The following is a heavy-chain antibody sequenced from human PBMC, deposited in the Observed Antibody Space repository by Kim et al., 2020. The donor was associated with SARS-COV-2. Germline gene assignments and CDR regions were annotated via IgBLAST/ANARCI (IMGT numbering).Heavy chain of an antibody. CDR1: GFTFSSYA. D-gene: IGHD4-17*01. CDR3: ARDLYYGDYLYYYYDYGMDA. V-gene: IGHV3-30*04. Sequence: GGSLRLSCAASGFTFSSYAMHWVRQAPGKGLEWVAFISCGGSNKYYADSVKGRFTISRDNSKNTLYLQMNSLRAEDTAVYYCARDLYYGDYLYYYYDYGMDAWGPGTTVSAS. J-gene: IGHJ6*02. CDR2: ISCGGSNK.